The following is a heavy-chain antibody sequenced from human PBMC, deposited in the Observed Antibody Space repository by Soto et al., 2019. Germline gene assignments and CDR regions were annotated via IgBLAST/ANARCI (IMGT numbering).Heavy chain of an antibody. CDR3: ARREAYYYYMDV. CDR1: GYTLTSYY. J-gene: IGHJ6*03. V-gene: IGHV1-46*03. Sequence: ASVKGSCKASGYTLTSYYMHWVRQAPGQGLEWMGIINPSGGSTSYAQKFQGRVTMTRDTSTSTVYMELSSLRSEDTAVYYCARREAYYYYMDVWGKGTTVTVSS. CDR2: INPSGGST.